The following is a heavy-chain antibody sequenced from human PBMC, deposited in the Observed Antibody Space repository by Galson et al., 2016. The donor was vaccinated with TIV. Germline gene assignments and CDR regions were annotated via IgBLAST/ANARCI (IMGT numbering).Heavy chain of an antibody. CDR2: VYYDETT. J-gene: IGHJ4*02. D-gene: IGHD3-16*02. CDR3: ARHGPWSFYFDF. Sequence: TLSLTCTVSGGSVSSSTYFWAWVRQPPGEGLEWIGTVYYDETTYTNPSLKSPVTLSVDSSKNQISLKLSSVTAADTAIYFCARHGPWSFYFDFWGQGTLVTVSS. CDR1: GGSVSSSTYF. V-gene: IGHV4-39*01.